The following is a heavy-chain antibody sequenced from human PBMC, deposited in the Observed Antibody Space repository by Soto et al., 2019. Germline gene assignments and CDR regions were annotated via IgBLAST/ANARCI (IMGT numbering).Heavy chain of an antibody. CDR2: IKTKSDGATT. D-gene: IGHD1-7*01. J-gene: IGHJ4*02. CDR1: GFTFSNAW. V-gene: IGHV3-15*01. Sequence: SVGSLRLSCAASGFTFSNAWMNWVRQAPGKGLEWVGRIKTKSDGATTDYAAPVKGRFTISRDDSRNTLYLQMNSLKAEDTAVYYCTALTGTTMALDYWGQGTLVTVSS. CDR3: TALTGTTMALDY.